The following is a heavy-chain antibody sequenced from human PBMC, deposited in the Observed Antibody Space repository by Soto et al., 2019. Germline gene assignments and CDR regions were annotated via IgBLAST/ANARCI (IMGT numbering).Heavy chain of an antibody. D-gene: IGHD3-10*01. J-gene: IGHJ4*02. CDR1: GGSINNNY. V-gene: IGHV4-59*01. Sequence: PSETLSLTCTVSGGSINNNYWSWIRQPPGRGLEWIGYIFSNGRTNYNPSLETRVAMSVDTSKNQLSLKLRSVTAADTAVYYCARGGDNSPWYYSLWGQGTLVTVS. CDR2: IFSNGRT. CDR3: ARGGDNSPWYYSL.